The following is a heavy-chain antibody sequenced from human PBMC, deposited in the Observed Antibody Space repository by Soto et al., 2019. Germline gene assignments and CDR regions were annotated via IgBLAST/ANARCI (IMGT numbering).Heavy chain of an antibody. CDR3: ARLKRSRGGSGSYYNVVSPHWDY. V-gene: IGHV4-59*08. CDR1: GGSISSYY. J-gene: IGHJ4*02. CDR2: IYYSGST. Sequence: ETLSLTCTVSGGSISSYYWSWIRQPPGKGLEWIGYIYYSGSTNYNPSLKSRVTISVDTSKNQFSLKLSSVTAADTAVYYCARLKRSRGGSGSYYNVVSPHWDYWGQGTLVTVSS. D-gene: IGHD3-10*01.